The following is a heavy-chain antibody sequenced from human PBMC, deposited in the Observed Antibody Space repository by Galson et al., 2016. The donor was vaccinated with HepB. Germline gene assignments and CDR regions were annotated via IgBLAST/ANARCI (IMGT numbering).Heavy chain of an antibody. D-gene: IGHD4-23*01. CDR2: ISWNSGDI. CDR3: VKDIHYADNPGRGGMDV. CDR1: GFIFDDYA. Sequence: SLRLSFAASGFIFDDYAMHWVRQAPGKGLEWVSSISWNSGDIGYADSVEGRFTISRDNAKNSLYLQMNSLRDEDTALYYCVKDIHYADNPGRGGMDVWGQGTTVTVSS. V-gene: IGHV3-9*01. J-gene: IGHJ6*02.